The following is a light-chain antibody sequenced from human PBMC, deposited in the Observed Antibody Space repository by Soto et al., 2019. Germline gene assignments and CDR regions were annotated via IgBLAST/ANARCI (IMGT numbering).Light chain of an antibody. CDR2: EVR. CDR1: SSDVGAYNY. V-gene: IGLV2-14*01. J-gene: IGLJ1*01. CDR3: TSYTRSSPYV. Sequence: QSALTQPASVSGSPGQSITISCTGTSSDVGAYNYVSWYQHYPGKAPKLMIYEVRNRPSGVSHRFSGSKSGNTASLTISGLQAEDDADYYCTSYTRSSPYVFGTGTKVTVL.